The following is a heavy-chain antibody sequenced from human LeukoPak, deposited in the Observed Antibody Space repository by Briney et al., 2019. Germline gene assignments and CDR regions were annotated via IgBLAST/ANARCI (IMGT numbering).Heavy chain of an antibody. CDR2: ISSSGSTT. Sequence: PGGSLRLSCAASGFTFSSYSMNWVRQAPGKGLEWVSYISSSGSTTYYADSVKGRFTISRDNAKNSLYLQMNSLRAEDTAVYYCARGYDSSGYYQNWFDPWGQGTLVTVSS. D-gene: IGHD3-22*01. J-gene: IGHJ5*02. CDR3: ARGYDSSGYYQNWFDP. V-gene: IGHV3-48*04. CDR1: GFTFSSYS.